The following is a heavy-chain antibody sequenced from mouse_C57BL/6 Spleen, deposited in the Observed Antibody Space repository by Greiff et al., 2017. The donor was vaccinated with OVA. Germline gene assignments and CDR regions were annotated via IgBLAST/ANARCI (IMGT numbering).Heavy chain of an antibody. D-gene: IGHD2-3*01. V-gene: IGHV3-6*01. Sequence: DVKLQESGPGLVKPSQSLSLTCSVTGYSITSGYYWNWIRQFPGNKLEWMGYISYDGSNNYNPSLKNRISITRDTSKNQFFLKLNSVTTEDTATYYCARDRWLLYWGQGTLVTVSA. J-gene: IGHJ3*01. CDR1: GYSITSGYY. CDR2: ISYDGSN. CDR3: ARDRWLLY.